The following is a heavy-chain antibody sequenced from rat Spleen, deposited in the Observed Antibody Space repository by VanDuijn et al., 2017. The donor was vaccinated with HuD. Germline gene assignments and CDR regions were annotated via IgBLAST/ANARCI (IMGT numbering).Heavy chain of an antibody. Sequence: EVQLVESDGGLVQPGRSLKLSCAASGFTFSNYYMAWVRQAPGKGLEWVASISNSGGSTYYPDSVKGRFTISRDNAESTIYLQMNSLGSEDTATYYCAVSGYGYWGQGVMVTVSS. CDR2: ISNSGGST. V-gene: IGHV5S23*01. J-gene: IGHJ2*01. CDR3: AVSGYGY. D-gene: IGHD4-3*01. CDR1: GFTFSNYY.